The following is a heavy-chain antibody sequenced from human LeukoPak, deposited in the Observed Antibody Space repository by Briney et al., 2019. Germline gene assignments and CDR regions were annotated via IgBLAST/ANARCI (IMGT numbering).Heavy chain of an antibody. V-gene: IGHV4-31*03. CDR2: IYYSGST. J-gene: IGHJ1*01. CDR1: GGSISSGGYY. CDR3: ARGLHFPGRKYFQH. D-gene: IGHD3-3*02. Sequence: SQTLSLTCTVSGGSISSGGYYWSWIRQPPGKGLEWIGYIYYSGSTYYNPSLKSRVTISVDTSKNQFSLKLSSVTAADTAVYYCARGLHFPGRKYFQHWGQGTLVTVSS.